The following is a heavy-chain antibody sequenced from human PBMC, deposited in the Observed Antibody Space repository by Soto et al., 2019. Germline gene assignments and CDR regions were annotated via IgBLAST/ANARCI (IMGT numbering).Heavy chain of an antibody. V-gene: IGHV4-59*01. CDR3: ARDGPVGNNWFDP. Sequence: QVQLQESGPGLVKPSETLSLTCTVSGGSISSYYWSWIRQPPGKGLEWIGYIYYSGSTNYNPSLKSRVTIAVDTSKNQFSRKLSSVTAADTAVDYCARDGPVGNNWFDPWGQGTLVTVSS. CDR2: IYYSGST. D-gene: IGHD7-27*01. CDR1: GGSISSYY. J-gene: IGHJ5*02.